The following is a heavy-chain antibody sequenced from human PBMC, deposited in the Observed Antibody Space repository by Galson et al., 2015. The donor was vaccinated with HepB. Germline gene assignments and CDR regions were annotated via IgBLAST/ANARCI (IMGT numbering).Heavy chain of an antibody. CDR1: GFTFSTYA. V-gene: IGHV3-23*01. D-gene: IGHD3-10*01. J-gene: IGHJ6*02. Sequence: SLRLSCAASGFTFSTYAMSWVRQAPGKGLEWVSGISFSGGSKYYADSVKGRFTISRDNSKNTIYLHMNGLRDDDTALYYCAKGGSHLTHYHTEMDLWGQGTTVTVSS. CDR2: ISFSGGSK. CDR3: AKGGSHLTHYHTEMDL.